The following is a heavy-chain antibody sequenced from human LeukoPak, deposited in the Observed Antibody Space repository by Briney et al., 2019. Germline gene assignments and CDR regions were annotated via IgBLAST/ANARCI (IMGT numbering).Heavy chain of an antibody. D-gene: IGHD6-13*01. CDR3: ARSVGYSSSWYWFDP. V-gene: IGHV3-48*03. CDR1: GFTFSSYE. CDR2: ISSSGSAI. Sequence: GGSLRLSCAASGFTFSSYEMNWVRQAPGKGLEWVSYISSSGSAIYYADSVEGRFTISRDNAKNSLYLQMNSLRAEDTAVYYCARSVGYSSSWYWFDPWGQGTLVTVSS. J-gene: IGHJ5*02.